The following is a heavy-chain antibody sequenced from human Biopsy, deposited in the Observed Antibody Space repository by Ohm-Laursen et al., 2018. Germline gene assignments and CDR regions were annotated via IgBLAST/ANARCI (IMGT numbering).Heavy chain of an antibody. Sequence: SETLSLTCTVSGGSMNSYYWSWMRQPAGKGLEWIGRLFTSGTTNYSPSLNNRVTMSVDTSKNQFSLRLTSVTAADTAVYYCVRGGSGSFPFDYWGPGTLVTVSS. V-gene: IGHV4-4*07. D-gene: IGHD3-10*01. CDR1: GGSMNSYY. CDR3: VRGGSGSFPFDY. CDR2: LFTSGTT. J-gene: IGHJ4*02.